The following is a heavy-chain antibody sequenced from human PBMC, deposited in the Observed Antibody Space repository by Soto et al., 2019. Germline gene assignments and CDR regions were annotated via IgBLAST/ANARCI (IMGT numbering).Heavy chain of an antibody. CDR1: SASISSEQR. V-gene: IGHV4-4*02. D-gene: IGHD6-19*01. J-gene: IGHJ4*03. CDR3: ARSFGWYAIDH. CDR2: IHHSGST. Sequence: QMQLQESGPGLVKPSETLSLTCAVSSASISSEQRCSWDRQPPGEGLERIGGIHHSGSTNKNPSLKGRDHKAEHKSRNRFYLNLNSVTAADTAVYYCARSFGWYAIDHWGHGTMVIVAS.